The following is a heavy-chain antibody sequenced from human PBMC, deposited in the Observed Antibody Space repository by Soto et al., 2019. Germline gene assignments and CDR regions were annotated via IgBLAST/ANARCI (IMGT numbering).Heavy chain of an antibody. Sequence: QVQLVESVGGVVQPERSLRLSCAASGFTFSNYGMHWVRQAPGKGLEWVAVVWHDGKTKYYADSVEGRFTISRDNSRNTLFLQMNSLRAEDTAVYHCARDRGSDDPIDYWGQGTLVTVSS. CDR3: ARDRGSDDPIDY. J-gene: IGHJ4*02. D-gene: IGHD3-10*01. V-gene: IGHV3-33*01. CDR2: VWHDGKTK. CDR1: GFTFSNYG.